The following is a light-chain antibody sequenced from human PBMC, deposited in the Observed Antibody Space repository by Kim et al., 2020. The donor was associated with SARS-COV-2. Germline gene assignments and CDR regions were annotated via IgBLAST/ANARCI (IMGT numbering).Light chain of an antibody. Sequence: ASVGDRVTITCRASQDINRYLNWYQQKPGKAPKLLIYTASSLQSGVPSRFTGSGSDTDFTLTISSLQPEDFATYYCQQSYSAPRTFGQGTKVDIK. CDR1: QDINRY. V-gene: IGKV1-39*01. CDR2: TAS. CDR3: QQSYSAPRT. J-gene: IGKJ1*01.